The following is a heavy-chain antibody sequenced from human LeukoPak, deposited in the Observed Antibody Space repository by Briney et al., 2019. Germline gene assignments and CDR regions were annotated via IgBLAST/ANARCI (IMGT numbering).Heavy chain of an antibody. CDR3: ARAAGDRIGYHDL. CDR2: LYSGGDI. V-gene: IGHV3-53*01. J-gene: IGHJ2*01. CDR1: GFTVSSSY. Sequence: GGSLRLSCAASGFTVSSSYMSWVRQAPGKGLEWVSVLYSGGDIYYAGSVKGRFTISRDNSKNTLYLQMNSLRAEDTAVYYCARAAGDRIGYHDLWGRGTLVTVSS. D-gene: IGHD7-27*01.